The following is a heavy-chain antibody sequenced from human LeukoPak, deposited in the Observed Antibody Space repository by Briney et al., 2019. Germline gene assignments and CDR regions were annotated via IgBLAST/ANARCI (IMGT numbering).Heavy chain of an antibody. CDR1: GGSISSYY. D-gene: IGHD3-10*01. Sequence: SETLSLTCTVSGGSISSYYWSWIRQPPGQGLEWVGYIYYSGSTNYNPSLKSRVTISVDTSKNQFSLKLSSVTAADTAVYYCARRSMVRGVIFDYWGQGTLVTVSS. V-gene: IGHV4-59*01. J-gene: IGHJ4*02. CDR3: ARRSMVRGVIFDY. CDR2: IYYSGST.